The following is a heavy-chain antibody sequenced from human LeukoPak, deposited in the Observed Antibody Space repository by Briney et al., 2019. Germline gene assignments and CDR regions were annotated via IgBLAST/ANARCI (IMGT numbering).Heavy chain of an antibody. V-gene: IGHV1-8*01. CDR1: GYTFTNYD. CDR3: VSRRKGRAYDI. Sequence: GASVKVSCKASGYTFTNYDINWVRQTTGQGLEWMGWMSPNTGNTGYGQKFQGRITMTRNTSISTAYMELSSLTSDDTAVYFCVSRRKGRAYDIWGQGTMDTVSS. CDR2: MSPNTGNT. J-gene: IGHJ3*02.